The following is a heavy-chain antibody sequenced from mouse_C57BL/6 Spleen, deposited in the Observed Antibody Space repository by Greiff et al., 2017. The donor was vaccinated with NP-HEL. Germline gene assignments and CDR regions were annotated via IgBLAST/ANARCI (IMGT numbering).Heavy chain of an antibody. J-gene: IGHJ2*01. CDR1: GYTFTSYW. CDR2: IDPSDSYT. V-gene: IGHV1-50*01. Sequence: QVQLQQPGAELVKPGASVKLSCKASGYTFTSYWMQWVKQRPGQGLEWIGEIDPSDSYTNYNQKFKGKSTLTVDKSSSTAYMQLSSLTSEDSAVYYCARYGSSLDYWGQGTTLTVSS. CDR3: ARYGSSLDY. D-gene: IGHD1-1*01.